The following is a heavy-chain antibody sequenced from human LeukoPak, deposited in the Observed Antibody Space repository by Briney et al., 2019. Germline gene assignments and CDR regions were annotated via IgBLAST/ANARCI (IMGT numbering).Heavy chain of an antibody. CDR3: AKDEDYYDSSGYYY. CDR2: ISGSGGSA. J-gene: IGHJ4*02. CDR1: GFTFSSYA. D-gene: IGHD3-22*01. V-gene: IGHV3-23*01. Sequence: QAGGSLRLSCAASGFTFSSYAMSWVRQAPGKGLEWVSAISGSGGSAYYVDSVKGRFTISRDNSKNTLYLQMNSLRAEDTAVYYCAKDEDYYDSSGYYYWGQGTLVTVSS.